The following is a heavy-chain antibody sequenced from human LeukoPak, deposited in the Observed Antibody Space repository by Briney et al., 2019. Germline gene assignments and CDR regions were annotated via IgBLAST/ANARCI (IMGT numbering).Heavy chain of an antibody. Sequence: KPGGSLRLSCTASGFTFSTYNMNWVRQAPGKGLEWVSSISTSSNYIYYADSVKGRFTISRDNAKNSLSLQMNSLRVEDTDVYYCARDVGASAPDAFDIWGQGTMVTVSS. D-gene: IGHD1-26*01. CDR3: ARDVGASAPDAFDI. J-gene: IGHJ3*02. CDR2: ISTSSNYI. V-gene: IGHV3-21*01. CDR1: GFTFSTYN.